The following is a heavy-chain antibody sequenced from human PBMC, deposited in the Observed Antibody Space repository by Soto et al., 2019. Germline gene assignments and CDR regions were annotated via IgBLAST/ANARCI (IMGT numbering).Heavy chain of an antibody. CDR3: VRDPQRNDY. CDR1: GYDFSSYG. D-gene: IGHD2-2*01. J-gene: IGHJ4*02. Sequence: QVQLVQSGAEVKKPGASVKVSCKASGYDFSSYGISWVRKAPGQGLEWMGWTSPSNGNRDYAQQFQGRVTMTSDTSRTTAYMELRSLRSDDTAVYYCVRDPQRNDYWGQGTLVNVSS. CDR2: TSPSNGNR. V-gene: IGHV1-18*04.